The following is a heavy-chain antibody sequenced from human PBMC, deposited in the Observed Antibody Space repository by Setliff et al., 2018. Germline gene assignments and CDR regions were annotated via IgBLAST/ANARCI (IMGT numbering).Heavy chain of an antibody. V-gene: IGHV2-70*11. CDR2: IDWDDDK. CDR3: ARYISSSSNYGMDV. CDR1: GFSLSTSGMC. Sequence: SGPTLVNPTQTLTLTCTFSGFSLSTSGMCVSWIRQPPGKALEWLARIDWDDDKYYSTSLKTRLTISKDTSKNQVVLTMTNMDPVDTATYYCARYISSSSNYGMDVWGQGTTVTAP. J-gene: IGHJ6*02. D-gene: IGHD6-6*01.